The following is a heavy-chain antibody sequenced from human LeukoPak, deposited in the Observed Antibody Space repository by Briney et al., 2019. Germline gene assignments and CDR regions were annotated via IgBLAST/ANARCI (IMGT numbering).Heavy chain of an antibody. CDR1: GFTFSSYA. CDR2: ISGSGGST. J-gene: IGHJ4*02. CDR3: AKGVIAVTGLFDY. D-gene: IGHD6-19*01. V-gene: IGHV3-23*01. Sequence: GGSLRLSCTASGFTFSSYAMSWVRQAPEKGLEWVSAISGSGGSTYYADSVKGRFTISRDNSKDTLYLQMNSLRAEDTAVYYCAKGVIAVTGLFDYWGQGALVTVSS.